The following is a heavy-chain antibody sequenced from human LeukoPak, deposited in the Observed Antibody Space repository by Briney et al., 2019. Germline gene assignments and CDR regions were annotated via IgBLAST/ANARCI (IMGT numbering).Heavy chain of an antibody. J-gene: IGHJ5*02. CDR2: ISTYNGNT. CDR1: GYTFISYG. Sequence: ASVKVSCKASGYTFISYGISWVRQAPGQGLEWMGWISTYNGNTNYAQKFQGRVTMTTDTSTSTAYMELRSLRSVDTAVYYCARDPDISTNWFDPWGQGTLVTVSS. D-gene: IGHD3-9*01. CDR3: ARDPDISTNWFDP. V-gene: IGHV1-18*01.